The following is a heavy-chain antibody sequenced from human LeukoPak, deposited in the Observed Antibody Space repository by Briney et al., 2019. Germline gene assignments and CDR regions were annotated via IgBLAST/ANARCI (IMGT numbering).Heavy chain of an antibody. CDR2: ISAYNGNT. CDR1: GYTFTSYG. D-gene: IGHD6-19*01. Sequence: ASVKVSCKASGYTFTSYGISWVRQAPGQGLEWMGWISAYNGNTNYAQKLQGRVTMTTDTSTSTAYMELRSLRSDDTAVYYCARASSGMAGTTPFDYWGQGTLVTVSS. CDR3: ARASSGMAGTTPFDY. J-gene: IGHJ4*02. V-gene: IGHV1-18*01.